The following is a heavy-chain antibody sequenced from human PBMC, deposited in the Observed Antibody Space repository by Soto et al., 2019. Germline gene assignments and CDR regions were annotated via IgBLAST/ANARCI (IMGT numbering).Heavy chain of an antibody. CDR3: ARWVGSTSKNFDY. D-gene: IGHD2-2*01. J-gene: IGHJ4*02. V-gene: IGHV4-39*01. CDR1: GGSISSSSYY. Sequence: NPSETLSLTCTVSGGSISSSSYYWGWIRQPPGKRLEWIGSIYYSGSTYYNPSLKSRVTISVDTSKNQFSLKLSSVTAADTAVYYCARWVGSTSKNFDYWGQGTLVTVSS. CDR2: IYYSGST.